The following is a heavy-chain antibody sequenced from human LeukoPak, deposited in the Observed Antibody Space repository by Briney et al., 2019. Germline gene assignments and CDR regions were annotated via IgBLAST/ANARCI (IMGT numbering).Heavy chain of an antibody. CDR2: IYRGGST. J-gene: IGHJ6*02. Sequence: GGSLRLSCAASGFTVSSNYMSWVRQAPGKGLEWVSVIYRGGSTYYADSVKGRFTISRDNSKNTLYLQMNSLRAEDTAVYYCARDPDSSSGMDVWGQGTTVTVSS. V-gene: IGHV3-66*02. CDR1: GFTVSSNY. D-gene: IGHD1-14*01. CDR3: ARDPDSSSGMDV.